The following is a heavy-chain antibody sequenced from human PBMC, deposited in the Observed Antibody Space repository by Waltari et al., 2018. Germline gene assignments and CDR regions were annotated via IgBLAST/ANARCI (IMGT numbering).Heavy chain of an antibody. J-gene: IGHJ6*02. D-gene: IGHD6-19*01. Sequence: QVQLVQSGAEVKKPGPSVKVSCKASGYPFTGYYMHWVRTAPGQGLEWMGWINPHSGGTNYAQKFQGRVTMTRDTSISTAYMELSRLRSDDTAVYYCARDRAVAGLRYGMDVWGQGTTVTVSS. V-gene: IGHV1-2*02. CDR3: ARDRAVAGLRYGMDV. CDR1: GYPFTGYY. CDR2: INPHSGGT.